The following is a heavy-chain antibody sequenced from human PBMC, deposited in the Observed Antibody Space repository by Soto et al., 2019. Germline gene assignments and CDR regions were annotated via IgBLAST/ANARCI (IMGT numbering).Heavy chain of an antibody. J-gene: IGHJ5*02. D-gene: IGHD6-13*01. CDR1: GGSISSYY. V-gene: IGHV4-4*07. CDR2: IYTSGST. CDR3: ARDQQQLVLGDRWFDP. Sequence: SETLSLTCTVSGGSISSYYWSWIRQPAGKGLEWIGRIYTSGSTNYNPSLKSRVTMSVDTSKNQFSLKLSSVTAADTAVYYCARDQQQLVLGDRWFDPWGQGTLVTVSS.